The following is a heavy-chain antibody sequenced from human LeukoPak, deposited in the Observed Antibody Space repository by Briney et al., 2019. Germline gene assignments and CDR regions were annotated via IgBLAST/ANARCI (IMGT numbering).Heavy chain of an antibody. CDR3: ARFTRRYSGDY. CDR2: INLNGGRK. V-gene: IGHV3-7*03. CDR1: GFIFANYW. D-gene: IGHD1-26*01. J-gene: IGHJ4*02. Sequence: GGSLRLSCVGSGFIFANYWMTWVRQAPGKGLEWVANINLNGGRKFYVDSVKGRFTIVRDNAYNSLYLQMNSLRVEGTAIYFCARFTRRYSGDYWGQGTLVSVSS.